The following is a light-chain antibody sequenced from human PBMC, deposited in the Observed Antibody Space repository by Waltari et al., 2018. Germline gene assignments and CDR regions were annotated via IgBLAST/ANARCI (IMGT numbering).Light chain of an antibody. V-gene: IGKV3-15*01. Sequence: EIVMTQSPATLSVSPGGRATLFCRASQSLSSNLAWYQQKPGQAPRLLIYVASTRATGIPARFSGSGSATEFTLTISSIQSEDFAVYYCQQYDNWPPLTFGGGTKVEIK. CDR3: QQYDNWPPLT. CDR2: VAS. CDR1: QSLSSN. J-gene: IGKJ4*01.